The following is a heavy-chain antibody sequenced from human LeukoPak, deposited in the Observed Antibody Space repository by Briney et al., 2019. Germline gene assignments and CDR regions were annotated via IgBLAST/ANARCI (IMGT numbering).Heavy chain of an antibody. D-gene: IGHD3-10*01. CDR2: ISAYNGNT. CDR1: GYSFTSYG. J-gene: IGHJ4*02. V-gene: IGHV1-18*01. Sequence: ASVKVSCKAPGYSFTSYGISWVRQAPGQGLEWMGWISAYNGNTNYAQKLQGRVTMTTDTSTSTAYMELRSLRSDDTAVYYCARIFIQGGSGLFDYWGQGTLVTVSS. CDR3: ARIFIQGGSGLFDY.